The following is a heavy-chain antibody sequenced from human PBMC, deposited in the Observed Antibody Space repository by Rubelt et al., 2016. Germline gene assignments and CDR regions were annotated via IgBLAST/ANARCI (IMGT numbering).Heavy chain of an antibody. J-gene: IGHJ4*02. CDR2: IYSGGST. Sequence: GKGLEWVSVIYSGGSTYYADSVKGRFTISRDNAKNSLYLQMNSLRAEDTAVYYCTGGDSSSVFDYWGQGTLVTVSS. CDR3: TGGDSSSVFDY. V-gene: IGHV3-53*01. D-gene: IGHD6-13*01.